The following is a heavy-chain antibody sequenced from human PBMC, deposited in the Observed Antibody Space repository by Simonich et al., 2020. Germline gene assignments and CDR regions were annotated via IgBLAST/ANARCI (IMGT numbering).Heavy chain of an antibody. D-gene: IGHD6-6*01. J-gene: IGHJ6*02. CDR2: ISSSGSTI. V-gene: IGHV3-48*03. CDR3: ARDFRLQLVEIGTYYYYGMDV. Sequence: EVQLVESGGGLVQPGGSLRLSCAASGFTFSSFEMKWVRQAPGKVLEWVSYISSSGSTIYYADSVKCRFTISGDNAKNSLYLQMNSLRAEDTAVYYCARDFRLQLVEIGTYYYYGMDVWGQGTTVTVSS. CDR1: GFTFSSFE.